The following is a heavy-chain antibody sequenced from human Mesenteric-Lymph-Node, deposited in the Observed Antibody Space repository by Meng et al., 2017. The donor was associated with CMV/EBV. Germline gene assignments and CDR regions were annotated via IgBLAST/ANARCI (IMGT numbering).Heavy chain of an antibody. V-gene: IGHV1-69*05. CDR3: ARDESLAVPAAGY. Sequence: SVKVSCKASGGTFSSYAISWVRQAPGQGLEWMGGIIPIFGTANYAQKFQGRVTITTDESTSTAYMELSSLRSEDTAVYYCARDESLAVPAAGYWGQGTLVTVSS. D-gene: IGHD2-2*01. J-gene: IGHJ4*02. CDR2: IIPIFGTA. CDR1: GGTFSSYA.